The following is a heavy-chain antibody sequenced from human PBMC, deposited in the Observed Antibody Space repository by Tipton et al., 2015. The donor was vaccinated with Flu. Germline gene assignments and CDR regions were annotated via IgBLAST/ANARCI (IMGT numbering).Heavy chain of an antibody. CDR2: IFQSGYA. CDR1: GGSVSTNSYS. D-gene: IGHD1-1*01. V-gene: IGHV4-30-2*01. J-gene: IGHJ4*02. Sequence: TLSLTCTVSGGSVSTNSYSWSWIRQPPRKGPEWLGYIFQSGYAYYNPSLESRVRMSIDRSRNQFSLSLNSVTAADTAIYYCARDRTGLPDCWGQGILVTVSS. CDR3: ARDRTGLPDC.